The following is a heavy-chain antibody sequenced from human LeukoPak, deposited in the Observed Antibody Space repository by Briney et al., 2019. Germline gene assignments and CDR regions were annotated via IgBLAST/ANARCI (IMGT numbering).Heavy chain of an antibody. D-gene: IGHD4-23*01. CDR3: ARVRTVVISYFDY. Sequence: PGGSLRLSCAASGFTFSSYSMNWVRQAPGKGLEWVSSISSSSSYIYYADSVKGRFTISRDHAKNSLYLQMNSLRAEDTAVYYCARVRTVVISYFDYWGQGTLVTVSS. J-gene: IGHJ4*02. CDR1: GFTFSSYS. CDR2: ISSSSSYI. V-gene: IGHV3-21*01.